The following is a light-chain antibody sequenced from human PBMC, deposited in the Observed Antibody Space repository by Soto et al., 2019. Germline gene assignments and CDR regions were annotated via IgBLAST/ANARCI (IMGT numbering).Light chain of an antibody. CDR3: QQYGSTPKT. CDR2: GAS. V-gene: IGKV3-20*01. Sequence: EIVLTQSPGTLSLSPGERATLSCRASQSVRSSYLAWFQQKPDQAPRLPIYGASSRGTGIPDRVSGSESGTDFTVTISRLEPEGLAVYYCQQYGSTPKTCGQGTELEIK. CDR1: QSVRSSY. J-gene: IGKJ2*01.